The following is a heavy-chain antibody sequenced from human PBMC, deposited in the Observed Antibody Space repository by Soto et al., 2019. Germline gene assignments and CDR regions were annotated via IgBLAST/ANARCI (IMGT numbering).Heavy chain of an antibody. CDR3: ARVVPGAEAWFGP. D-gene: IGHD2-2*01. J-gene: IGHJ5*02. CDR1: GGSFSSYA. CDR2: IVPVLGTS. Sequence: QGQLEQSGAEVRKPGSSVKVSCKASGGSFSSYAISWVRQAPGQGLEWMGGIVPVLGTSHSAQKFQGRVSMTTDTSTTTAYMELRSLRSDDTAVYYCARVVPGAEAWFGPWGQGTLVTVSS. V-gene: IGHV1-69*06.